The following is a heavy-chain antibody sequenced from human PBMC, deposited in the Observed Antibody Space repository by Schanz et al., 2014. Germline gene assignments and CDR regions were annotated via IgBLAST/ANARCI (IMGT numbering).Heavy chain of an antibody. J-gene: IGHJ4*02. CDR2: ISDSGDST. Sequence: EVQLLESGGGLVQPGGSLRLSCAASGFTFTNYAMTWVRQAPGKGLEWVSDISDSGDSTHYADSVKGRFTISRDSSKNTLYLQMNSLRAEDTAVYYCARGVRIDYWGQGTLVTVSS. D-gene: IGHD3-3*01. V-gene: IGHV3-23*01. CDR1: GFTFTNYA. CDR3: ARGVRIDY.